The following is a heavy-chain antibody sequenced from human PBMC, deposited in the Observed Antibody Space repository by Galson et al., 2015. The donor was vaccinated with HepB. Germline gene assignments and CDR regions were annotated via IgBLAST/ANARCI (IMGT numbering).Heavy chain of an antibody. D-gene: IGHD1-26*01. Sequence: SETLSLTCSVSGASVSRHFWTWIRQAPGGGLEWVGYVFQSGRTRYNPSLRSRPSMSTDPSTNQLSLTLTSVTTSDTGVYYCARVSGNLIRYYYMEVWGKGATVTVSS. CDR3: ARVSGNLIRYYYMEV. V-gene: IGHV4-59*02. CDR2: VFQSGRT. J-gene: IGHJ6*03. CDR1: GASVSRHF.